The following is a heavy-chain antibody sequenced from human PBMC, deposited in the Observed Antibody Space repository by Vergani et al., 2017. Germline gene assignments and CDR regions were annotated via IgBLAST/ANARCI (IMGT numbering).Heavy chain of an antibody. Sequence: QVQLVQSGAEVKKPGSSVKVSCKASGGTFSSYAISWVRQAPGQGLEWMGGIIPIFGTANYAQKFQGRVTITADKSTSTAYMELSSLRSEDTAVYYCARGSQYYYDSSGYYPYVMDVWGQGTTVTVSS. CDR1: GGTFSSYA. J-gene: IGHJ6*02. D-gene: IGHD3-22*01. CDR3: ARGSQYYYDSSGYYPYVMDV. V-gene: IGHV1-69*06. CDR2: IIPIFGTA.